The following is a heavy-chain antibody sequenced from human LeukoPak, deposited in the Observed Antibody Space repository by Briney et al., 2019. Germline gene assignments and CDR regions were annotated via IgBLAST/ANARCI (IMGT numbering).Heavy chain of an antibody. J-gene: IGHJ6*03. CDR3: AGAQAVAGPIDYYYMDV. CDR1: GGTFISYT. Sequence: SVKVSCKASGGTFISYTISWVRQAPGQGLEWIGRIIPILGIANYAQKFQGRVTITADKSTSTAYMELSSLRSEDTAVYYCAGAQAVAGPIDYYYMDVWGKGTTVTVSS. V-gene: IGHV1-69*02. D-gene: IGHD6-19*01. CDR2: IIPILGIA.